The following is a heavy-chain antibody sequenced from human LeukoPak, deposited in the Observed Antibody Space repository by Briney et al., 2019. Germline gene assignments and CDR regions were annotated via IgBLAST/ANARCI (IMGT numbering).Heavy chain of an antibody. CDR3: ARDGGIAAAGNWYYYMDV. J-gene: IGHJ6*03. CDR2: ISSSSSYI. V-gene: IGHV3-21*01. CDR1: GFTFSSYS. Sequence: GGSLRLSCAASGFTFSSYSMNWVRQAPGNGLEWVSSISSSSSYIYYADSVKGRFTISRDNAKNSLYLQMNSLRAEDTAVYYCARDGGIAAAGNWYYYMDVWGKGTTVTVSS. D-gene: IGHD6-13*01.